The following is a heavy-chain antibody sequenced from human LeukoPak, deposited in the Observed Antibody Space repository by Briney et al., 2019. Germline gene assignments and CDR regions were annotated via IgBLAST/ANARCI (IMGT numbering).Heavy chain of an antibody. V-gene: IGHV3-21*01. CDR3: ARIGFVFGGVIADY. D-gene: IGHD3-16*02. CDR2: ISTSTNYI. J-gene: IGHJ4*02. Sequence: GGSLRLSCAASGFTFSSYSMNWVRQAPGKGLEWVSSISTSTNYIYYADSVKGRFTISRDNAKNSLYLQMNSLRAEDTAVYYCARIGFVFGGVIADYWGQGTLVTVSS. CDR1: GFTFSSYS.